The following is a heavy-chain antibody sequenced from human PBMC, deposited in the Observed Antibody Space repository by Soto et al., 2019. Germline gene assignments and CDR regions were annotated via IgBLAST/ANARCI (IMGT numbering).Heavy chain of an antibody. J-gene: IGHJ5*02. D-gene: IGHD1-1*01. CDR1: GGSFSGYS. Sequence: QVQLHQWGAGLLKPSETLSLICAVYGGSFSGYSWSWIRQPPGKGLEWIGEINHSGSASYNPSLKSRVTISVDTSKNQFSLNLTSVTAADTAVYYCARGLKKRLQLWKGWFDPWGQGTLVTVSS. CDR3: ARGLKKRLQLWKGWFDP. V-gene: IGHV4-34*01. CDR2: INHSGSA.